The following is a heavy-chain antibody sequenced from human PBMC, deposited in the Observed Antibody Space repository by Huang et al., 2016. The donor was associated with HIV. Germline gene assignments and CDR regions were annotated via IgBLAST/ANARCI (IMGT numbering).Heavy chain of an antibody. Sequence: QVQLVQSGAEMKKPGSSVKVSCTAPGGTFSSYGISWVRQAPGQGLEWMGGIVPIVRRTDYAQKFQGRLTITADESTSTAYMELSSLRSQDSAIYFCARGVFDGVWSGDLLPHFYYMDVWGKGTTVTVSS. D-gene: IGHD3-10*01. CDR1: GGTFSSYG. CDR2: IVPIVRRT. V-gene: IGHV1-69*13. J-gene: IGHJ6*03. CDR3: ARGVFDGVWSGDLLPHFYYMDV.